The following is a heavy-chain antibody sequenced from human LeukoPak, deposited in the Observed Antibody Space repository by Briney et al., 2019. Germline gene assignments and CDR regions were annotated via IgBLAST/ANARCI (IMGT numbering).Heavy chain of an antibody. Sequence: SETLSLTCAVYGGSFSGYYWSWIHQPPGKGLEWIGEINHSGSTNYNPSLKSRVTISVDTSKNQFSLKLSSVTAADTAVYYCRYYYDSSGYYFDYWGQGTLVTVSS. V-gene: IGHV4-34*01. CDR2: INHSGST. CDR1: GGSFSGYY. D-gene: IGHD3-22*01. CDR3: RYYYDSSGYYFDY. J-gene: IGHJ4*02.